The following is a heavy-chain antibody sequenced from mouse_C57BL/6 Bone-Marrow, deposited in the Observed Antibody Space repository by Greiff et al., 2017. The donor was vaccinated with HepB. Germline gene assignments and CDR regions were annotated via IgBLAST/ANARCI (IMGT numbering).Heavy chain of an antibody. CDR2: ISSGGDYI. Sequence: DVKLVESGEGLVKPGGSLKLSCAASGFTFSSYAMSWVRQTPEKRLEWVAYISSGGDYIYYADTVKGRFTISRDNARKTLYLQMSSLKSEDTAMYYCTREGYYSKPYYAMDYWGQGTSVTVSS. CDR1: GFTFSSYA. CDR3: TREGYYSKPYYAMDY. V-gene: IGHV5-9-1*02. D-gene: IGHD2-12*01. J-gene: IGHJ4*01.